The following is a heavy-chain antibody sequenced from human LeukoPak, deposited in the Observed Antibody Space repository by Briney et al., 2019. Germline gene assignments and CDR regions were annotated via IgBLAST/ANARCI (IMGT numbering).Heavy chain of an antibody. CDR2: IYSGGST. CDR3: ARVIQLWLMLDY. CDR1: GFTVSGNY. D-gene: IGHD5-18*01. V-gene: IGHV3-53*01. J-gene: IGHJ4*02. Sequence: GGSLRLSCAASGFTVSGNYMSWVRQAPGKGLEWVSVIYSGGSTYYADSVKGRFTISRDNSKNTLYLQMNSLRAEDTAVYYCARVIQLWLMLDYWGQGTLVTVSS.